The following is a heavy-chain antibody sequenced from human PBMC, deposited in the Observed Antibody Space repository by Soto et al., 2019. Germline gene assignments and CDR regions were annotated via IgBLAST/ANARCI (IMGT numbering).Heavy chain of an antibody. CDR3: ARGHFDY. J-gene: IGHJ4*02. CDR2: IYYSGAT. Sequence: TLSLTCTVSGDSTSSGDYYWNWIRQHPGKGLEWVGYIYYSGATFYNPSLKSRVSISVDTSKNQFSLKLSSVTAADTAVYYCARGHFDYWGQGALVTVSS. V-gene: IGHV4-31*03. CDR1: GDSTSSGDYY.